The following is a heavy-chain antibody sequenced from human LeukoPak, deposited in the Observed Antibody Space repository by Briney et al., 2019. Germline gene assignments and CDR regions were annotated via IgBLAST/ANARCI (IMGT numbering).Heavy chain of an antibody. CDR1: GGSISGYY. D-gene: IGHD2-15*01. CDR2: ISYSGST. CDR3: ARASVEAIYFFDY. J-gene: IGHJ4*02. V-gene: IGHV4-59*01. Sequence: SETLSLTCTVSGGSISGYYWNWFRQPPGKGLEWIGYISYSGSTNSHPSLKSRVTISVDTSKNQFSLKLRSMTAADTAVYYCARASVEAIYFFDYWGQETLVTVSS.